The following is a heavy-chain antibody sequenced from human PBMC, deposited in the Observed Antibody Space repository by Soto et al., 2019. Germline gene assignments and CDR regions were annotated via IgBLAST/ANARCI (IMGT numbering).Heavy chain of an antibody. CDR3: ARDAGGYCSSTSCSFGAFDI. V-gene: IGHV4-59*12. CDR1: GGSISSYY. CDR2: INHSGST. J-gene: IGHJ3*02. D-gene: IGHD2-2*01. Sequence: QVQLQESGPGLVKPSETLSLTCTVSGGSISSYYWSWIRQPPGKGLEWIGEINHSGSTNYNPSLKSRVTISVDTSKNQFSLKLSSVTAADTAVYYCARDAGGYCSSTSCSFGAFDIWGQGTMVTVSS.